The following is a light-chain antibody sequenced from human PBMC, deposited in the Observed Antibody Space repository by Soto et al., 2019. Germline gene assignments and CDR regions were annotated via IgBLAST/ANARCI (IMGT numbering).Light chain of an antibody. J-gene: IGKJ1*01. CDR1: QSINTY. CDR2: GAS. CDR3: QQYNNWPQT. Sequence: EIVMTQSPATLSVSPGERANLSCRASQSINTYLAWYQQKPGQAPRLLIYGASTRATGIPARFSGSGSGTEFTLTISSLQSEDFAVYYCQQYNNWPQTFGQGTKVDIK. V-gene: IGKV3-15*01.